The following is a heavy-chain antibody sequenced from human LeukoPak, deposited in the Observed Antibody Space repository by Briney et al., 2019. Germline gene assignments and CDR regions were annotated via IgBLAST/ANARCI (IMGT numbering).Heavy chain of an antibody. D-gene: IGHD6-19*01. CDR3: AREASLVGPPIYSGWYGGWFDP. CDR2: IYSGGST. J-gene: IGHJ5*02. Sequence: GGSLRLSCAASGFTVSSNYMSWVRQAPGKGLEWVSVIYSGGSTYYADSVKGRFTISRHNSKNTLYLQMNSLRAEDTAVYYCAREASLVGPPIYSGWYGGWFDPWGQGTLVTVSS. V-gene: IGHV3-53*04. CDR1: GFTVSSNY.